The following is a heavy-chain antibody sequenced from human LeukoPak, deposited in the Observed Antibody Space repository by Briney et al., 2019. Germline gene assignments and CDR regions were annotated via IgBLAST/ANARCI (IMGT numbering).Heavy chain of an antibody. D-gene: IGHD1-26*01. CDR1: GYSFTSYC. CDR3: AIEVGAGDY. J-gene: IGHJ4*02. V-gene: IGHV1-18*01. CDR2: ISAYNGNT. Sequence: ASGKVSCKASGYSFTSYCISGVRQAPGQGLEWMGWISAYNGNTNYAPKLQGRVTMTTDTSTSTAYMELRSLRSDDTAVYYCAIEVGAGDYWGQGTLVTVSS.